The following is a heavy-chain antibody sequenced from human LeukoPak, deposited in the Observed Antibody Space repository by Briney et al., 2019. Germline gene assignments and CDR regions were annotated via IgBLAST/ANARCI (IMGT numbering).Heavy chain of an antibody. V-gene: IGHV3-30*01. D-gene: IGHD3-10*01. CDR3: AKARAGTYGEFFDY. CDR1: GFTFSAYN. Sequence: QPGGSLRLSCAASGFTFSAYNMHWVRQAPGKGLEWLAVISYHGSDKYYADSVKGRFTISRDNPKNALYLEMFSLRPEDTAIYYCAKARAGTYGEFFDYWGQGALVTVSS. CDR2: ISYHGSDK. J-gene: IGHJ4*02.